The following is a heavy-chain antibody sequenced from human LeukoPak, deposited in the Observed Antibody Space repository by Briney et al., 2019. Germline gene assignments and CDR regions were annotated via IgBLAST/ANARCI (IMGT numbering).Heavy chain of an antibody. CDR1: GGSISSYY. Sequence: SETLSLTCTVSGGSISSYYWSWIRQPPGKGLEYIGYIYYSGSTNYNPSLKSRVTISVDTSKNQFSLKLSSVTAADTAVYYCARYYGSGSLYAFDIWGQGTMVTVSS. CDR3: ARYYGSGSLYAFDI. D-gene: IGHD3-10*01. CDR2: IYYSGST. V-gene: IGHV4-59*08. J-gene: IGHJ3*02.